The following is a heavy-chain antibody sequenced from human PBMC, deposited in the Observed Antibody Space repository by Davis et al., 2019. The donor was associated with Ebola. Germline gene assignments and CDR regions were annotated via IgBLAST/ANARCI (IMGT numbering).Heavy chain of an antibody. CDR1: GFTFSSYA. CDR2: ISGSGGGT. D-gene: IGHD2-21*01. J-gene: IGHJ4*02. V-gene: IGHV3-23*01. CDR3: AKDSHIVVVIANYFDY. Sequence: PGGSLRLSCAASGFTFSSYAMSWVRQAPGKGLEWVSAISGSGGGTYYADSVKGRFTISRDNSKNTLYLQMNSLRAEDTAVYYCAKDSHIVVVIANYFDYWGQGTLVTVSS.